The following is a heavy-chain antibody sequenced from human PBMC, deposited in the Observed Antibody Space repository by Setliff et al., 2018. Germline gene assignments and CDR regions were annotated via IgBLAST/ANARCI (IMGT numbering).Heavy chain of an antibody. D-gene: IGHD3-16*01. CDR1: GYIFTKYD. V-gene: IGHV1-8*01. Sequence: ASVKVSCKTSGYIFTKYDINWVRQAPGQGLEWMGWMNPNSGNTGYAQKFQGRVTMTSDNSIATAYVELSGLTYDDTAIYFCGRAIDPSWGPAFDIWGQVTLVTVSS. CDR3: GRAIDPSWGPAFDI. J-gene: IGHJ3*02. CDR2: MNPNSGNT.